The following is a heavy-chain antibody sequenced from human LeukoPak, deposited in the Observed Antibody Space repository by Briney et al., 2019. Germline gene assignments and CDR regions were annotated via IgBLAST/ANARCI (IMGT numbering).Heavy chain of an antibody. CDR2: INPNSGGT. V-gene: IGHV1-2*06. CDR1: GYTFTGYY. J-gene: IGHJ4*02. Sequence: ASVKVSCKASGYTFTGYYMHWVRQAPGQGLEWMGRINPNSGGTNYAQKFQGRVTMTRDTSISTAYMELSSLRSEDTAVYYCAARKTDELGPGGFDYWGQGTLVTVSS. CDR3: AARKTDELGPGGFDY. D-gene: IGHD7-27*01.